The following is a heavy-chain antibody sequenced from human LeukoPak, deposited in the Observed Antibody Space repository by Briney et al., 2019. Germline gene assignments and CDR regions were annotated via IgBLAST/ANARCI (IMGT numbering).Heavy chain of an antibody. J-gene: IGHJ5*02. D-gene: IGHD1-26*01. V-gene: IGHV3-23*01. CDR1: GFIFNDYA. CDR2: ISGSGAAT. Sequence: GGSLRLSCAPSGFIFNDYAMSWVRQAPGKGLEWVSAISGSGAATYYADSVKGRFIISRANSKTTLYLQMSSLRAEATAFYFCGKKATYSGGHDDHWGRGTLVAVSS. CDR3: GKKATYSGGHDDH.